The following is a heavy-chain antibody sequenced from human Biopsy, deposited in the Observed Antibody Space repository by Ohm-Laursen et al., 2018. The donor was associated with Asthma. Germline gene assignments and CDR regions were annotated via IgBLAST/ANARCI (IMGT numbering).Heavy chain of an antibody. V-gene: IGHV4-34*01. Sequence: SQTLSLTCAVYGGSFSGYYWSWIRQPPGKGLEWIGEINHSGSTNYNPSLKSRVTISVDTSKNQFSLKLSSVTAADTAVYYCARAGQCSSTSCYNPGWFDPWGQGTLVTVSP. CDR2: INHSGST. D-gene: IGHD2-2*01. CDR3: ARAGQCSSTSCYNPGWFDP. J-gene: IGHJ5*02. CDR1: GGSFSGYY.